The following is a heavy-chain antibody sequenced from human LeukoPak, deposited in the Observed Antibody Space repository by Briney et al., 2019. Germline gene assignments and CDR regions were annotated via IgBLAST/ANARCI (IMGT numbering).Heavy chain of an antibody. D-gene: IGHD4-17*01. CDR3: ARPDTVTPNYFDY. J-gene: IGHJ4*02. Sequence: GESLKISCKGSGYSFTSYWIGWVRQMPGKGLEWMGIIYPGDSDTRYSPSFQGQVTTPADKSISTAYLQWSSLKASDTAMYYCARPDTVTPNYFDYWGQGTLVTVSS. CDR2: IYPGDSDT. V-gene: IGHV5-51*01. CDR1: GYSFTSYW.